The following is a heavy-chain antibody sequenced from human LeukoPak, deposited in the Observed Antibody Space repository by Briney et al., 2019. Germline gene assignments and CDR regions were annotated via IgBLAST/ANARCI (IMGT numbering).Heavy chain of an antibody. Sequence: GGSLRLSCAASGFIFSTYWMSWVRQAPGKGLEWVSSISGSGDNTYYAASVKGQFTLSRDNSKNTLDLQMNSLRAEDTAIYHCAKVKAPDAIASYFDYWGQGTLVTVSS. D-gene: IGHD2-2*01. CDR3: AKVKAPDAIASYFDY. J-gene: IGHJ4*02. CDR2: ISGSGDNT. CDR1: GFIFSTYW. V-gene: IGHV3-23*01.